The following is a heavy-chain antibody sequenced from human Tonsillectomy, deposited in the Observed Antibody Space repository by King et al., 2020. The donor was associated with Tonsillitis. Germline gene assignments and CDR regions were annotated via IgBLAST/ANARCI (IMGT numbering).Heavy chain of an antibody. CDR1: GASISSGSYY. D-gene: IGHD2-21*02. Sequence: LQLQESGSGLVKPSQTLSLTCTVSGASISSGSYYWSWIRQPAGKGLEWIGRMYTSGSTNYNPSLKSRVTMSVDTSKNPFSLRLSSVTAADTAVYYCAGIYCGGDCYSTYYYYYYYMDVWGKGTRVTVSS. V-gene: IGHV4-61*02. J-gene: IGHJ6*03. CDR2: MYTSGST. CDR3: AGIYCGGDCYSTYYYYYYYMDV.